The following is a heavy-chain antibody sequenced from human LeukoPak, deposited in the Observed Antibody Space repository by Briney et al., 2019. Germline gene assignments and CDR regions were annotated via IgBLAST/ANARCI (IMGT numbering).Heavy chain of an antibody. V-gene: IGHV4-61*02. Sequence: KPSQTLSLTCTVSGGSISSGSYFWSWIRQPAGKGLEWLGRVYTTGTTYSNPSLKGRVTISLDTSKNQFSLRLTSVTATDTAVYYCARISGRDYYFDYWGQGTLVTVSS. CDR1: GGSISSGSYF. CDR3: ARISGRDYYFDY. CDR2: VYTTGTT. D-gene: IGHD3-3*02. J-gene: IGHJ4*02.